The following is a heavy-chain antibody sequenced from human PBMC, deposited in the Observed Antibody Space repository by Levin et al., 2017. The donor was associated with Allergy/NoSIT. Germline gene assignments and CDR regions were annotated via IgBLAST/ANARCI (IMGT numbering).Heavy chain of an antibody. CDR2: IYYSGST. V-gene: IGHV4-59*01. Sequence: PSETLSLTCTVSGGSISTYYWSWIRQPPGKGLEWIGNIYYSGSTNCNPSLKSRVTISVDTSKNHFSLKLSSVTAADTAVYFCARDDYGDYWFDPWGQGTLVTVSS. J-gene: IGHJ5*02. CDR3: ARDDYGDYWFDP. CDR1: GGSISTYY. D-gene: IGHD4-17*01.